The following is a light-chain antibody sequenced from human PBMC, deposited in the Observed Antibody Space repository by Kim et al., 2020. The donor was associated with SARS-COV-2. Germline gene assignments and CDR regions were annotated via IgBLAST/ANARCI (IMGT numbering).Light chain of an antibody. CDR1: QSVSSNY. V-gene: IGKV3-20*01. J-gene: IGKJ1*01. CDR2: GAS. Sequence: SPGERATLSCRASQSVSSNYLAWHQQKPGQAPRLLIYGASSRATGIPDRFSGSGSGTDFTLTITRLEPEDFAVYYCQQYSSSPATFGQGTKVDIK. CDR3: QQYSSSPAT.